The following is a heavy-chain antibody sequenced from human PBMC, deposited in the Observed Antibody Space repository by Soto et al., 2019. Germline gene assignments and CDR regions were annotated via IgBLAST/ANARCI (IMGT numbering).Heavy chain of an antibody. J-gene: IGHJ3*02. D-gene: IGHD4-17*01. CDR2: IRSKANSYAT. CDR1: GFTFSSSA. V-gene: IGHV3-73*01. CDR3: NPIYGDFAFDI. Sequence: PGGSLRLSCAASGFTFSSSAMHWVRQASGKGLEWVGRIRSKANSYATAYAASVKGRFTISRDDSKNTAYLQMNSLKTEDTAVYYCNPIYGDFAFDIWGQGTMVTVS.